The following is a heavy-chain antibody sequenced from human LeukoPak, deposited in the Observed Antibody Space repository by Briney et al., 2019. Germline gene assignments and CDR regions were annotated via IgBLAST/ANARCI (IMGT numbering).Heavy chain of an antibody. D-gene: IGHD6-13*01. CDR1: GFTFTDYW. CDR2: IRQDGGEK. J-gene: IGHJ4*01. V-gene: IGHV3-7*01. CDR3: ARDGTAAGLYFDL. Sequence: AGSLRLSCAVSGFTFTDYWMNWVRQAPGKGLEWVASIRQDGGEKSYVDSVKGRFTISRDNTKSSLYLQINSLRAEDTAVYYCARDGTAAGLYFDLWGQGTLVTVSS.